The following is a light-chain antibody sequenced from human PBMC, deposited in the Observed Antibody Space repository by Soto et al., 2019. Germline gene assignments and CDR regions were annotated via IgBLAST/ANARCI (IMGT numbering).Light chain of an antibody. V-gene: IGLV1-47*02. J-gene: IGLJ1*01. CDR2: LGD. CDR1: TANIGAFY. Sequence: QSPLTQPPSASSTPGQTVTISCSGSTANIGAFYVYWYQSLPGSAPKLLIYLGDQRASGVSDRFSGTKSGTSASLAINGLRSDDEANYYCAAWDDNLNADVFGSGTKVTVL. CDR3: AAWDDNLNADV.